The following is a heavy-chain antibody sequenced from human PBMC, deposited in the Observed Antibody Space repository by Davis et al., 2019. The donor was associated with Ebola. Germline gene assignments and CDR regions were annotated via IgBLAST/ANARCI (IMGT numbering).Heavy chain of an antibody. CDR3: ARGLHYYYYGMDV. CDR2: VYYNGRT. CDR1: GGSLSSYY. J-gene: IGHJ6*02. V-gene: IGHV4-59*12. Sequence: SETLSLTCSVSGGSLSSYYWSWVRQPPGKGLEWIGYVYYNGRTSYNPSLKSRVTISVDKSKNQFSLKLSSVTAADTAVYYCARGLHYYYYGMDVWGQGTTVTVSS.